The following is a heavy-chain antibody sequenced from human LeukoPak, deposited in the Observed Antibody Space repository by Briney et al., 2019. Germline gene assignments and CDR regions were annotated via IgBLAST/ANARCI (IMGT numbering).Heavy chain of an antibody. D-gene: IGHD2-15*01. J-gene: IGHJ4*02. CDR2: ILTSGNT. V-gene: IGHV4-4*07. CDR1: GGSISSHS. Sequence: SETLSLTCTVSGGSISSHSWSWIRQPAGKGLEWIGRILTSGNTYYNPSLKSRVIMSVDTSKNQFSLKLSSVTAADTAVYYCARGYCSGGSCYVVFDYWGQGTLVTVSS. CDR3: ARGYCSGGSCYVVFDY.